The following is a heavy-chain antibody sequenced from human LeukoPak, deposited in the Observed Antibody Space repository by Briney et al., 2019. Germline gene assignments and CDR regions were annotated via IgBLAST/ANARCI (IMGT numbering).Heavy chain of an antibody. CDR1: GFTFSSYA. CDR3: AKGPCGLRCFFDY. V-gene: IGHV3-23*01. J-gene: IGHJ4*02. D-gene: IGHD4-17*01. Sequence: GGSLRLSCAASGFTFSSYAMSWVRQAPGKGLEWVSAISGSGGSTYYADSVKGRFTISRDNSKNTLYPQMNSLRAEDTAVYYCAKGPCGLRCFFDYWGQGTLVTVSS. CDR2: ISGSGGST.